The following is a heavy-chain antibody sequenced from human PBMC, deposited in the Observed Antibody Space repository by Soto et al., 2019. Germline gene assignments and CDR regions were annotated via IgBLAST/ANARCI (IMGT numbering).Heavy chain of an antibody. CDR3: AIDYCSSGTCYYFDY. CDR1: GGSISSYS. D-gene: IGHD2-2*01. V-gene: IGHV4-59*01. J-gene: IGHJ4*02. Sequence: SETLSLTCTVSGGSISSYSWSWIRQTPGKGLEWIGYIYYIGRTNYNPSLKSRVFSSVDTSKNQSSLKLSSVTSADTVVYYCAIDYCSSGTCYYFDYWGQGTRVTVSS. CDR2: IYYIGRT.